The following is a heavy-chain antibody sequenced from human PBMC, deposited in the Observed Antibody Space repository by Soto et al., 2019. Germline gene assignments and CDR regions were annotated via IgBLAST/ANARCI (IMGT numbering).Heavy chain of an antibody. J-gene: IGHJ4*02. CDR3: ARKVDVNYDYFDY. CDR1: GYTFTRNP. Sequence: QVHLVQSGSDLKKPGTSVKVSCKASGYTFTRNPINWVRQAPGQGLEWMGWINTKTGNPTYARDFTGRFVFSLDTSVSTAYLQIYSLRPEDTAVYFCARKVDVNYDYFDYWGQGTLVTVSS. D-gene: IGHD4-4*01. CDR2: INTKTGNP. V-gene: IGHV7-4-1*01.